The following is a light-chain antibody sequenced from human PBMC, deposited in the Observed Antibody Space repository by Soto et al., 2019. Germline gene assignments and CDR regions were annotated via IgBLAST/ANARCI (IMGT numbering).Light chain of an antibody. CDR3: QQTLSLPDT. V-gene: IGKV1-39*01. CDR2: EAS. J-gene: IGKJ1*01. CDR1: QSIDTN. Sequence: DIRMTQSPSSLSASVGDRVTIACRASQSIDTNLNWYQQHPGKAPNALIYEASNLQSGVPSRFSGSGSGTDFPLTMGSLQPDDSATYYCQQTLSLPDTFVQAIMMVIK.